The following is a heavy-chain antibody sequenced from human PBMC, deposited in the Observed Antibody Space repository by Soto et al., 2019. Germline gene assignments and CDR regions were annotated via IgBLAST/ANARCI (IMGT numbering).Heavy chain of an antibody. CDR1: GYTFTSYD. CDR3: ARATSAFDH. V-gene: IGHV1-8*01. CDR2: MNPNSGET. Sequence: QVRLVQSGAEVKKPGASVKVSCKVSGYTFTSYDFNWVRQATGLGLEWMGWMNPNSGETGFALKFQGRVTLTRNTSINTAYMELSNLRSEDTAVYYCARATSAFDHWGQGTPVTVSS. D-gene: IGHD3-16*01. J-gene: IGHJ4*02.